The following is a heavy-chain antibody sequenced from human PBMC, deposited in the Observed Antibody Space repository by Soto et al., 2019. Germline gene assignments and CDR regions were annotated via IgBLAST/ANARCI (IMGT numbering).Heavy chain of an antibody. D-gene: IGHD6-19*01. V-gene: IGHV1-46*01. Sequence: QVHLVQSGAEVKKPGASVKLSCKASGYSFVNYYINWVRQAPGQGLEWMGIIYPRGGNISYAQKCQGRVSMTSDTAASTVYMELTSLRSDDTAVYFCARDWIAVAGSISFSQAFPLLDGMDPWGQGTTVTVSS. J-gene: IGHJ6*02. CDR1: GYSFVNYY. CDR2: IYPRGGNI. CDR3: ARDWIAVAGSISFSQAFPLLDGMDP.